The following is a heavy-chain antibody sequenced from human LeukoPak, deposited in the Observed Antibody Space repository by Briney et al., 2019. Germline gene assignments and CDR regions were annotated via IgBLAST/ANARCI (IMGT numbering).Heavy chain of an antibody. CDR2: ISSSGSTI. J-gene: IGHJ6*01. CDR1: GFTFSSYW. D-gene: IGHD3-10*02. Sequence: GGTLRLSCAPSGFTFSSYWMSWVRQAPGQGLEWVSYISSSGSTIYYADSVKGRFTISRDNAKNSLYLQRNSLRAEDTAVYYCAELGITMIGGVWGKGTPVTISS. CDR3: AELGITMIGGV. V-gene: IGHV3-48*04.